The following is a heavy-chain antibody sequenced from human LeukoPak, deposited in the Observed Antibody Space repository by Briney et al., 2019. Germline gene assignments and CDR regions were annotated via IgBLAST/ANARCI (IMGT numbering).Heavy chain of an antibody. V-gene: IGHV4-59*01. CDR3: ASTIPGVTPMYYYGMDV. CDR1: GGSISSYY. D-gene: IGHD2-2*02. CDR2: TYYSGST. J-gene: IGHJ6*02. Sequence: PSETLSLTCTVSGGSISSYYWSWIRQPPGKGLEWIGYTYYSGSTNYNPSLKSRVTISVDTSKNQFSLKLSSVTAADTAVYYCASTIPGVTPMYYYGMDVWGQGTTVTVSS.